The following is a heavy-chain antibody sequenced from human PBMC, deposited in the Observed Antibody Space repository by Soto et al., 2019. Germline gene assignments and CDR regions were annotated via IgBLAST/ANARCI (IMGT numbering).Heavy chain of an antibody. Sequence: GESLKISCQVSGYPFTTYWIGWVRQMPGKGLEWMGKIFPPDSDTRYSPSFQGQVTMSVDKSTSTAYLQWSSLKASDTAMYYCSRVHGSQTEFDHWGQGTLVTVSS. CDR3: SRVHGSQTEFDH. V-gene: IGHV5-51*01. CDR2: IFPPDSDT. J-gene: IGHJ4*02. CDR1: GYPFTTYW. D-gene: IGHD3-10*01.